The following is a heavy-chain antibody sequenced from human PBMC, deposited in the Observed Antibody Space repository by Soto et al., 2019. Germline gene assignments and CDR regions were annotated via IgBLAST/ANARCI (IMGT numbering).Heavy chain of an antibody. CDR2: NSSTTNYI. CDR1: RFIFTRYS. Sequence: EVQRVESGGGLVKPGGSLRLSCAASRFIFTRYSMNWDRQAPGKGHEWVSSNSSTTNYIYYGDSMKGRFTISRDNAKNYSLLEMNSLRAEDTAVYYCAREYEDLTSSFNYWGQGNLGSVS. CDR3: AREYEDLTSSFNY. V-gene: IGHV3-21*06. D-gene: IGHD3-3*01. J-gene: IGHJ4*02.